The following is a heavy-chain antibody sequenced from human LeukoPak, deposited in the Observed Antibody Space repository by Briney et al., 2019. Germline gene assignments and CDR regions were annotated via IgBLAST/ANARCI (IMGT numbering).Heavy chain of an antibody. J-gene: IGHJ4*02. CDR3: AREGTYYDFWSGYDDYYFDY. D-gene: IGHD3-3*01. Sequence: GASVKVSCKASGYTFTSYGISWLRQAPGQGLEWMGWISAYNGNTNYAQKLQGRVTMTTDTSTSTAYMELRSLRSDDTAVYYCAREGTYYDFWSGYDDYYFDYWGQGTLVTVSS. CDR1: GYTFTSYG. V-gene: IGHV1-18*01. CDR2: ISAYNGNT.